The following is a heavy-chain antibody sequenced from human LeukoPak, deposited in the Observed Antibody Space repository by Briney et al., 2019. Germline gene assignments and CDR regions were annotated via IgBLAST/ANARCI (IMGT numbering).Heavy chain of an antibody. CDR2: ISVSGGSI. CDR1: GFTLSTYA. D-gene: IGHD3-22*01. J-gene: IGHJ3*02. Sequence: PGGSLRLSCAASGFTLSTYAMSWVRQAPGKGLDWVSTISVSGGSISYADSVRGRFTISRDNSKNTLYLQMDSLRAEDTAVYFCAKDRGYDSSYAFDTWGQGTTVNVSS. V-gene: IGHV3-23*01. CDR3: AKDRGYDSSYAFDT.